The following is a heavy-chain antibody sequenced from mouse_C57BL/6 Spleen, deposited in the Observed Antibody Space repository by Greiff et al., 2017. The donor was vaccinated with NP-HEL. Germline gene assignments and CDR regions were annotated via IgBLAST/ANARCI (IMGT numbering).Heavy chain of an antibody. CDR1: GYTFTSYW. V-gene: IGHV1-61*01. Sequence: QVHVKQPGAELVRPGSSVKLSCKASGYTFTSYWMDWVKQRPGQGLEWIGNIYPSDSETHYNQKFKDKATLTVDKSSSTAYMQLSSLTSEDSAVYYCARNTGRGAMDDWGQGTSVTVSS. J-gene: IGHJ4*01. D-gene: IGHD1-1*01. CDR3: ARNTGRGAMDD. CDR2: IYPSDSET.